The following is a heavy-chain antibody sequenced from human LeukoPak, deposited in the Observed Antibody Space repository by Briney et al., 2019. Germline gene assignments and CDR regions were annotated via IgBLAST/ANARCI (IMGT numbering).Heavy chain of an antibody. CDR1: GGSISSGDYY. J-gene: IGHJ5*02. Sequence: PSQTLSLTCTVSGGSISSGDYYWSWIRQPPGKGLEWIGYIYYSGSTYYNPSLKSRVTISVDTSKNQFSLKLSSVTAADTAMYYCAREGDYYGSGLENWFDPWGQGTLVTVSS. CDR3: AREGDYYGSGLENWFDP. CDR2: IYYSGST. V-gene: IGHV4-30-4*01. D-gene: IGHD3-10*01.